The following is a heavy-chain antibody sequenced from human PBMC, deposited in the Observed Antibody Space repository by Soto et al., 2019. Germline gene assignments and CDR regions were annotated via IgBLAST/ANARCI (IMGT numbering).Heavy chain of an antibody. J-gene: IGHJ6*03. CDR2: IYYSGST. CDR3: ARQRSGWAYYYYYMDV. D-gene: IGHD3-3*01. V-gene: IGHV4-59*08. Sequence: PSETLSLTCTVSGGSISSYYWSWIRQPPGKGLEWIGYIYYSGSTNYNPSLKSRVTISVDTSKNQFSLKLSSVTAADTSVYYCARQRSGWAYYYYYMDVWGKGTTVTVSS. CDR1: GGSISSYY.